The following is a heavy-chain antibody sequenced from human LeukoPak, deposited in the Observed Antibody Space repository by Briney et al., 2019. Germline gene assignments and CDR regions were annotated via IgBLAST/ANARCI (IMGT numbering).Heavy chain of an antibody. J-gene: IGHJ3*02. CDR2: ITAGNGKT. D-gene: IGHD5-18*01. CDR1: GYNFSSYG. Sequence: ASVKVSCKASGYNFSSYGIGWVRQAPRQGLEWMGWITAGNGKTNYAQKVQGRVTMTTDTSTSTAHMELSSLRSDDTAVYFCARDLARGYSYGYNAFDIWGQGTMVTVSS. CDR3: ARDLARGYSYGYNAFDI. V-gene: IGHV1-18*01.